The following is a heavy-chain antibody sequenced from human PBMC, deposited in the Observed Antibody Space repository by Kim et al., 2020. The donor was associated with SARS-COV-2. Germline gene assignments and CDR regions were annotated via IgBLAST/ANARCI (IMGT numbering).Heavy chain of an antibody. D-gene: IGHD3-16*01. Sequence: SETLSLTCSVSSGSINGYYWSWIRQPPGKGLEWIAYIYSSMSTNYNPSLRSRVTISSDTSKNHFSLKLTSMTAADTAVYYCARGLGGNPRESAPRVPFDPGGQGTLAPFSS. J-gene: IGHJ5*02. CDR2: IYSSMST. CDR1: SGSINGYY. V-gene: IGHV4-59*01. CDR3: ARGLGGNPRESAPRVPFDP.